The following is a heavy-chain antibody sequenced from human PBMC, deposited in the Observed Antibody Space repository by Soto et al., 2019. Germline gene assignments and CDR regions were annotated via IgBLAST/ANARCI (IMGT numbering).Heavy chain of an antibody. CDR1: GYSFTSYW. CDR3: ARINLLYYDSSGPHFDY. J-gene: IGHJ4*02. D-gene: IGHD3-22*01. V-gene: IGHV5-51*01. CDR2: IYPGDSDT. Sequence: PGESLKISCKGSGYSFTSYWIGWVRQMPGKGLEWMGIIYPGDSDTRYSPSFQGQVTISADKSISTAYLQWSSLKASDTAMYYCARINLLYYDSSGPHFDYWGQGTLVTVSS.